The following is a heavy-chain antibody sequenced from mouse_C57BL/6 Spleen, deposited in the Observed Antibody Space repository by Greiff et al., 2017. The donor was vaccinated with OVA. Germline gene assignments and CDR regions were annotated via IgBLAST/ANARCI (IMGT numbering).Heavy chain of an antibody. Sequence: VQLQQSGPELVKPGASVKIPCKASGYTFTDYNMDWVKQSHGKSLEWIGDISPNNGGTIYNQKFKGKATLTVEKSSSTAYMELRSLASEDTAVYYCANGYFDVWGTGTTVTVSS. V-gene: IGHV1-18*01. CDR2: ISPNNGGT. CDR3: ANGYFDV. CDR1: GYTFTDYN. J-gene: IGHJ1*03.